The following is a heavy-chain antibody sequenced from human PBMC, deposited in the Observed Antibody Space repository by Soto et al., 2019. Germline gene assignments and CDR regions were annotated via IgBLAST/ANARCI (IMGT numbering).Heavy chain of an antibody. V-gene: IGHV1-69*01. J-gene: IGHJ4*02. CDR3: ARDGGRHAGGIDY. CDR2: IIPIFGTA. Sequence: QVQLVHSGAEVKKPGSSVKVSCKASGGTFSSYSINWVRQAPGQGLEWMGEIIPIFGTANYAQKFQGRVTITADESTSTAYMELSSLRSEDTAVYYCARDGGRHAGGIDYWGQGTLVNVSS. CDR1: GGTFSSYS. D-gene: IGHD1-26*01.